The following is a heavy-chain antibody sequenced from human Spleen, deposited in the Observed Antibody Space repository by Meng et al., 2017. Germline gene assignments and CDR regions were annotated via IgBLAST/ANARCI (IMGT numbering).Heavy chain of an antibody. Sequence: VRLVEAGGGLVQPGGSLRLACGASGFTFSNYAMSWVRQAPGKGLEWVGRIKSNPDGGTIDYAAAVKGRFTISRDDSKNMVYLQMNSLKSEDTAVYYCFGHIDYWGQGTLVTVSS. J-gene: IGHJ4*02. CDR2: IKSNPDGGTI. D-gene: IGHD3-16*01. V-gene: IGHV3-15*01. CDR3: FGHIDY. CDR1: GFTFSNYA.